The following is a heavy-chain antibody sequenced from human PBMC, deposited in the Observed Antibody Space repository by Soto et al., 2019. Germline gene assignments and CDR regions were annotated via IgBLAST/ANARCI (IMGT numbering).Heavy chain of an antibody. CDR1: DDSINSDKYY. J-gene: IGHJ6*02. D-gene: IGHD3-3*01. Sequence: TSETLSLTCSVSDDSINSDKYYWGWIRQPPGKGLEWIGSIYYRGNANYNPSLQTRVTISLDTSKSQFSLKLSSVTAADTAVYYCARVYDFWSGFKRSESMDVWGQGTTDTVSS. CDR2: IYYRGNA. CDR3: ARVYDFWSGFKRSESMDV. V-gene: IGHV4-39*07.